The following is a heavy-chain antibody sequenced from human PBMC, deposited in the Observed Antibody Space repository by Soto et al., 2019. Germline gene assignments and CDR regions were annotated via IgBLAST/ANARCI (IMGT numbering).Heavy chain of an antibody. V-gene: IGHV2-5*02. CDR3: AQSLASLYYYHRRVSIFDY. D-gene: IGHD3-10*01. CDR1: GFSLSTSGVS. Sequence: SGPTLVNPTQTLTLTCTFSGFSLSTSGVSVGWIRQPPGKALEWLALIYWDNDKYYSPSLKSRLIITKDTSKNQVVLTMINMDLVNTPTYYCAQSLASLYYYHRRVSIFDYWGQEPPFTVSS. J-gene: IGHJ4*02. CDR2: IYWDNDK.